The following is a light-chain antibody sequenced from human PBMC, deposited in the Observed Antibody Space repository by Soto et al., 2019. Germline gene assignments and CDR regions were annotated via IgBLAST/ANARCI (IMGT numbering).Light chain of an antibody. CDR2: DNN. J-gene: IGLJ2*01. CDR1: SSNIGSND. Sequence: QSVLTQPPSVSAAPGQKVTISCSGSSSNIGSNDVSWYQQLPGTAPKLLIYDNNKRPSGIPDRFSGSKSGTSATLGITGLQTGDEADYYCGTWDGSLSAVVFGGGTKLTVL. CDR3: GTWDGSLSAVV. V-gene: IGLV1-51*01.